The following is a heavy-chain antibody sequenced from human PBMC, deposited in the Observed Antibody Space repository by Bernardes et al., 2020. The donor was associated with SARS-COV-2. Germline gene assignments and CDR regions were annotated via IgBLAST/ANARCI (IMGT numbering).Heavy chain of an antibody. CDR2: ISYDGSNK. V-gene: IGHV3-30*18. Sequence: GSLRLSCAASGFTFSSYGMHWVRQAPGKGLEWVAVISYDGSNKYYADSVKGRFTISRDNSKNTLYLQMNSLRAEDTAVYYCAKDIRGKYYYDSSGSEHFDYWGQGTLVTVSS. CDR1: GFTFSSYG. CDR3: AKDIRGKYYYDSSGSEHFDY. J-gene: IGHJ4*02. D-gene: IGHD3-22*01.